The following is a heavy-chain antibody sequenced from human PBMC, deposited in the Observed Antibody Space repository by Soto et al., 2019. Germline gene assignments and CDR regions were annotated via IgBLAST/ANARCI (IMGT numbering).Heavy chain of an antibody. CDR1: GFTFSSYG. CDR3: ARESYFCSGGSGSLYYYYYYMDV. Sequence: GGSLRLSCAASGFTFSSYGMHWVRQAPGKGLEWVAVIWYDGSNKYYADSVKGRFTISRDNSKNTLYLQMNSLRAEDTAVYYCARESYFCSGGSGSLYYYYYYMDVWGKGTTVTVSS. D-gene: IGHD2-15*01. CDR2: IWYDGSNK. J-gene: IGHJ6*03. V-gene: IGHV3-33*01.